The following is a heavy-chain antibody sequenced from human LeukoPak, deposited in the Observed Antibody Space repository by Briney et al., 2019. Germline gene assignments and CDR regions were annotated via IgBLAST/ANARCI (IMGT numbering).Heavy chain of an antibody. V-gene: IGHV1-46*01. Sequence: ASVKVSCKASGYTFTSYYMHWVRQAPGQGLEWMGIINPSGGSTSYAQKFQGRVTMTRDTSTSTVYMGLSSLRSEDTAVYYCARGEYYYDSSGYLDYWGQGTLVTVSS. CDR1: GYTFTSYY. J-gene: IGHJ4*02. D-gene: IGHD3-22*01. CDR2: INPSGGST. CDR3: ARGEYYYDSSGYLDY.